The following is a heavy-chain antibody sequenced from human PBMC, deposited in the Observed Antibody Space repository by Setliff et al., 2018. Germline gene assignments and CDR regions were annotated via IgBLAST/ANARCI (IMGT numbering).Heavy chain of an antibody. CDR2: ISTSGNTV. J-gene: IGHJ6*03. CDR3: ARDITLTPIREGGMDV. V-gene: IGHV3-11*04. Sequence: GGSLRLSCAASGFTFSEYYMNWIRQAPGKGLEWVSYISTSGNTVDYAASVKGRFSISRDNAKNVLYLEMNSLRAEDTAVYYCARDITLTPIREGGMDVWGKGTTVTVSS. D-gene: IGHD2-15*01. CDR1: GFTFSEYY.